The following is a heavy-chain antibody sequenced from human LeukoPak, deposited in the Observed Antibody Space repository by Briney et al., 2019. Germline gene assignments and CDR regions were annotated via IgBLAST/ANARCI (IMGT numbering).Heavy chain of an antibody. CDR3: AREGTYYDILTGYYFYWLDP. CDR1: GYTFTGYY. V-gene: IGHV1-2*02. Sequence: ASVKVSCKASGYTFTGYYMHWVRQAPGQGLEWMGWINPNSGGTNYAQKFQGRVTMTRDTSISTAYMELSRLRSDDTAVYYCAREGTYYDILTGYYFYWLDPWGQGTLVTVSS. J-gene: IGHJ5*02. D-gene: IGHD3-9*01. CDR2: INPNSGGT.